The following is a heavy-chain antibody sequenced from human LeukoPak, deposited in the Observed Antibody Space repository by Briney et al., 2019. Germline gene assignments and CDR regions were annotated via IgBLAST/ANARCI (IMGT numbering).Heavy chain of an antibody. J-gene: IGHJ4*02. CDR3: TREVSGSRSPVFYFDY. CDR1: GFTFNKYD. Sequence: GGSLRLSCAASGFTFNKYDMHWVRQAPGKGLAGVAVISYDGGSRYYADSVKARFTVSRDNSKNTLFLQMNSLRGEDTAVYYCTREVSGSRSPVFYFDYWGQGAQVTVSS. CDR2: ISYDGGSR. D-gene: IGHD2-15*01. V-gene: IGHV3-30-3*01.